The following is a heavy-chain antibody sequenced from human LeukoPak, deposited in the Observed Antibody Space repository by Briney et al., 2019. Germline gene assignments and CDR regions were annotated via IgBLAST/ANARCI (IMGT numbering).Heavy chain of an antibody. J-gene: IGHJ4*02. CDR3: AKVRYYDSSGDFDY. CDR2: ISGSGGST. CDR1: GFTFSSYG. Sequence: PGGTLRLSCAASGFTFSSYGMSWVRQAPGKGLEWVSAISGSGGSTYYADSVKGRFTISRDNSKNTLYLQMNSLRAEDTAVYYCAKVRYYDSSGDFDYWGQGTLVTVSS. D-gene: IGHD3-22*01. V-gene: IGHV3-23*01.